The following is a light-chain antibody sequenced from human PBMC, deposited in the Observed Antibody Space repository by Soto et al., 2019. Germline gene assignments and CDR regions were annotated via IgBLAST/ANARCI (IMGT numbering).Light chain of an antibody. CDR2: GAS. Sequence: EIVMTQSPATLSVSPGERATLSCRASQSVSSNLAWYQQKPGQAPSLLIYGASTRATGIPARFSGSGSGTEFTLTISSLQSEDFAVYYCQQYNNARLTFGGGTKVEIK. CDR1: QSVSSN. CDR3: QQYNNARLT. J-gene: IGKJ4*01. V-gene: IGKV3-15*01.